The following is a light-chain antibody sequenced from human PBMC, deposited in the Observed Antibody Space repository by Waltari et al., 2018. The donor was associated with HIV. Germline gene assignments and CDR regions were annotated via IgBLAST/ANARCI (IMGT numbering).Light chain of an antibody. CDR2: EVN. CDR3: CSFTGDSTWV. CDR1: SGDVGTYNL. Sequence: QSALTQPASVSGSLGQSITMSCTGASGDVGTYNLVSWSQQHPGKAPKLMIYEVNKRPSGVSNRFAGSKSGNTASLTISGLQAEDEAHYFCCSFTGDSTWVFGGGTKLTVL. V-gene: IGLV2-23*02. J-gene: IGLJ3*02.